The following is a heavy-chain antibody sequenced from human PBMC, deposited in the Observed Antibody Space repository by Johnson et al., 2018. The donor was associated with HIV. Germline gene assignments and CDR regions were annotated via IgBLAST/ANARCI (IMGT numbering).Heavy chain of an antibody. J-gene: IGHJ3*02. CDR3: PVDTEAFDI. Sequence: QVQLVESGGSVVRPGGSLRLSCEASGFSFDDYGMAWVRQFPGKGLEWVAVIWYDGSNKYYADSVKGRFTISRDNSKNTLYLQMNSLRAEDTAVYYCPVDTEAFDIWGQGTMVTVSS. D-gene: IGHD1-14*01. CDR2: IWYDGSNK. V-gene: IGHV3-33*08. CDR1: GFSFDDYG.